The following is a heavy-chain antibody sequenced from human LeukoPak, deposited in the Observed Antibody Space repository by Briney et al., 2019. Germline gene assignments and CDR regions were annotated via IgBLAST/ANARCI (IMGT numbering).Heavy chain of an antibody. Sequence: PSETLSLTTTVSGGSISSGSYYWSWIRQPAGKGLEWIGRIYTSGSTIHNPSLKSRVTLSVDMSKSQFSLSLTSVTASDAAVYYCVRHKRWLQSPDAFDIWGQGTMVTVSS. CDR2: IYTSGST. D-gene: IGHD5-24*01. V-gene: IGHV4-61*02. CDR3: VRHKRWLQSPDAFDI. CDR1: GGSISSGSYY. J-gene: IGHJ3*02.